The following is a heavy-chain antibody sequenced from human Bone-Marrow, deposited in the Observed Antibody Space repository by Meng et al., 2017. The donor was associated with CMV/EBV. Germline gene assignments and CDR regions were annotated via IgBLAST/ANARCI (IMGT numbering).Heavy chain of an antibody. J-gene: IGHJ4*02. CDR1: GFTFSTYP. CDR3: ARDLPQYSLDY. CDR2: ISSSSSYT. D-gene: IGHD4-11*01. V-gene: IGHV3-21*05. Sequence: GGSLRLSCAASGFTFSTYPMNWVRQAPGKGLEWVSYISSSSSYTSYTDSVKGRFTIPRDNAKNSLYLQMNSLRAEDTAVYYCARDLPQYSLDYWGQGTLVTVPS.